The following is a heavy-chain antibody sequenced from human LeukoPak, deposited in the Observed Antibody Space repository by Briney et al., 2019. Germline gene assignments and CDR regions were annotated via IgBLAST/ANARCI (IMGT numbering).Heavy chain of an antibody. CDR2: INPSGGST. J-gene: IGHJ4*02. Sequence: GASVKVSCKSSGYTFTNYYIHWVRQAPGQGLEWMGIINPSGGSTSYAQSFQGRVTMTRDTSTSTVYMELSSLRSEDTAVYYCARDAIENYDFWSGSYYYFDYWGQGTLVTVSS. CDR3: ARDAIENYDFWSGSYYYFDY. D-gene: IGHD3-3*01. CDR1: GYTFTNYY. V-gene: IGHV1-46*01.